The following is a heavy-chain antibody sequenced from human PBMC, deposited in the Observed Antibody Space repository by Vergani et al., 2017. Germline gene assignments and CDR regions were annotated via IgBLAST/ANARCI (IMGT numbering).Heavy chain of an antibody. V-gene: IGHV3-23*01. D-gene: IGHD2/OR15-2a*01. CDR3: VKEIIGVGSWFFDS. Sequence: EVHLLESGGGLVQSGGSLRLSCAASGFTFSNSAVSWVRQAPGRGLAWVSSISGASLSTYYADSVKGRFSIARDNSKNTVFLQMHSLRTEDTAIYYCVKEIIGVGSWFFDSWGDGILVTVSS. CDR2: ISGASLST. CDR1: GFTFSNSA. J-gene: IGHJ4*01.